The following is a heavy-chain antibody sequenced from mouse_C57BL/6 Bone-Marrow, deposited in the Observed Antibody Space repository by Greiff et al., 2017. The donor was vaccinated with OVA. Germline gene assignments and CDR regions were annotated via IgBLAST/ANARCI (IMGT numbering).Heavy chain of an antibody. Sequence: EVKLVESGGGLMQPGGSLKLSCAASGFTFSDYYMYWVRQTPEKRLEWVAYISNGGGSTYYPDTVKGRFTISRDNAKNTLYLQMSRLKSEDTAMYYCARHDYGSPYAMDYWGQGTSVTVSS. J-gene: IGHJ4*01. D-gene: IGHD1-1*01. CDR2: ISNGGGST. V-gene: IGHV5-12*01. CDR3: ARHDYGSPYAMDY. CDR1: GFTFSDYY.